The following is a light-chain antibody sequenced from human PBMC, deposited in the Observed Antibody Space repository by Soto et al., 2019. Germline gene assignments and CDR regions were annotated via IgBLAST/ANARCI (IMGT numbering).Light chain of an antibody. J-gene: IGKJ3*01. CDR1: QSVSSY. CDR2: EAS. Sequence: DIQMTQSPSPLSASVGDRVDITCRTSQSVSSYLNWYQAKPGKAPKLLIYEASSLESGVPSRFSGSGSGTDFTLTIRSLQPEDSATYYCQQSYSTPPFTFGPGTRVDI. CDR3: QQSYSTPPFT. V-gene: IGKV1-39*01.